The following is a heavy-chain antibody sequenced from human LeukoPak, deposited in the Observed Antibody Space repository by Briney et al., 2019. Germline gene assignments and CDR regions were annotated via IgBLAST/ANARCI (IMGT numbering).Heavy chain of an antibody. Sequence: GGSLRLSCAASGFTFSSYAMSWVRQAPGKGLEWVSAISGSGGSTYYADSVKGRFTISRDNSKNTLYLQMNSLRAEDTAVYFCARDYYGDYYFDYWGQGTLVTVSS. D-gene: IGHD4-17*01. CDR3: ARDYYGDYYFDY. CDR1: GFTFSSYA. V-gene: IGHV3-23*01. CDR2: ISGSGGST. J-gene: IGHJ4*02.